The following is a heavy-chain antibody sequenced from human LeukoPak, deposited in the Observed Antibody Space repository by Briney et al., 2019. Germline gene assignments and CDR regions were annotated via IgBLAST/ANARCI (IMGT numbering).Heavy chain of an antibody. CDR3: ARAETRFLEWFFAYYFDY. CDR2: IYYSGST. CDR1: GGSISSYY. J-gene: IGHJ4*02. Sequence: SETLSLACTVSGGSISSYYWSWIRQPPGKGLEWIGYIYYSGSTNYNPSLKSRVTISVDRSKNQFSLKLSSVTAADTAVYYCARAETRFLEWFFAYYFDYWGQGTLVTVSS. V-gene: IGHV4-59*12. D-gene: IGHD3-3*01.